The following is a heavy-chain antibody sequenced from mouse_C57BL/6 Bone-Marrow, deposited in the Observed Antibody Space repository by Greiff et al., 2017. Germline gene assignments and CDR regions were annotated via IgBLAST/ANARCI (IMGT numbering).Heavy chain of an antibody. V-gene: IGHV1-62-2*01. CDR2: FYPGSGSI. CDR1: GYTFTEYT. J-gene: IGHJ2*01. D-gene: IGHD2-2*01. Sequence: VQLQQSGAELVKPGASVKLSCKASGYTFTEYTIHWVKQRSGQGLEWIGWFYPGSGSIKYNEKFKDKATLTADKSSSTVYMELSRLTSEDSAVYFCARHEEIPLYGYDRGYFDYWGQGTTLTVSS. CDR3: ARHEEIPLYGYDRGYFDY.